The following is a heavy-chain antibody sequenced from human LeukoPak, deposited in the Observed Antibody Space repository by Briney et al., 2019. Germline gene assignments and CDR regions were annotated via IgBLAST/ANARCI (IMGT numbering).Heavy chain of an antibody. V-gene: IGHV4-39*07. J-gene: IGHJ4*02. CDR3: AGERGEEYSSGWYKTNFFYN. CDR2: GDYSEGT. CDR1: GGSINTALYY. Sequence: SETLSLTCTVSGGSINTALYYWAWLRQPPGKGLEWIASGDYSEGTYYNPSLESRVDISADMSKKQISLKLASVTGADTAVYYCAGERGEEYSSGWYKTNFFYNWGQGIRVTVSS. D-gene: IGHD6-19*01.